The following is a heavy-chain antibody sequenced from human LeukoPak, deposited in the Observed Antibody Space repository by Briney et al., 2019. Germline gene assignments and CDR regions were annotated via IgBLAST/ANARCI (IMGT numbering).Heavy chain of an antibody. CDR1: GFTFSSYW. Sequence: GSLRLSCAASGFTFSSYWMNWARQAPGKGLEWVASINHNGNVNYYVDSVKGRFTISRDNAKNLLYLQMSNLRAEDTAVYFCARGGGLDVRGQGATVTVSS. V-gene: IGHV3-7*03. CDR2: INHNGNVN. J-gene: IGHJ6*02. D-gene: IGHD3-16*01. CDR3: ARGGGLDV.